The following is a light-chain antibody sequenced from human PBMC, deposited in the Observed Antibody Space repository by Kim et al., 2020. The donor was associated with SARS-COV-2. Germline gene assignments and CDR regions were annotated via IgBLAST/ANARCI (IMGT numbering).Light chain of an antibody. CDR3: QRYNSALLT. CDR1: QGIYNY. CDR2: SAS. J-gene: IGKJ4*01. Sequence: AYVGDRVTITCRASQGIYNYLAWYQQKPGKVPKLLISSASSLQSGVPSRFSGSGSGTDFTLTISSLQPEDVATYYCQRYNSALLTFGGGTKVDIK. V-gene: IGKV1-27*01.